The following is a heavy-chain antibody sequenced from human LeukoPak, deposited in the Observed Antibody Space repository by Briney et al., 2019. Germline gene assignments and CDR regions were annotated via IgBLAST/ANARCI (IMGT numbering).Heavy chain of an antibody. Sequence: ASVKVSCKASGYTFTGYYMHWARQAPGQGLEWMGWINPNSGGTNYAQKFQGRVTMTRDTSISTAYMELSRLRSDDTAVYYCARDRGYSSSWYYFDYWGQGTLVTVSS. V-gene: IGHV1-2*02. J-gene: IGHJ4*02. D-gene: IGHD6-13*01. CDR1: GYTFTGYY. CDR3: ARDRGYSSSWYYFDY. CDR2: INPNSGGT.